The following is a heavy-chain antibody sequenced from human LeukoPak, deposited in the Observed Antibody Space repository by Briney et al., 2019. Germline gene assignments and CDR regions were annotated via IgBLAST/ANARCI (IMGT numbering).Heavy chain of an antibody. CDR3: AKVAGSYLRGYYFDY. V-gene: IGHV3-20*04. Sequence: GGSLRLSCAASGFTFDDYGMSWVRQAPGKGLEWVSGINWNGGSTGYADSVKGRFTISRDNAKNSLYLQMNSLRAEDMALYYCAKVAGSYLRGYYFDYWGQGTLVTVSS. D-gene: IGHD1-26*01. CDR2: INWNGGST. CDR1: GFTFDDYG. J-gene: IGHJ4*02.